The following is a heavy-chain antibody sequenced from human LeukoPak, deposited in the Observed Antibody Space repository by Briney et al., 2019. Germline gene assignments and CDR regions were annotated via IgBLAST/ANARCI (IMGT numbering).Heavy chain of an antibody. J-gene: IGHJ4*02. CDR2: ISSDGSST. CDR1: GFTFSSYG. Sequence: GGSLRLSCAASGFTFSSYGMSWVRQAPGKGLEWVSRISSDGSSTSYADSVKGRFTISRDNSRNTMYLQMNSLRAEDAAVYYCAKAPVTSCRGAFCYPFDSWGQGTLVTVSS. V-gene: IGHV3-23*01. CDR3: AKAPVTSCRGAFCYPFDS. D-gene: IGHD2-15*01.